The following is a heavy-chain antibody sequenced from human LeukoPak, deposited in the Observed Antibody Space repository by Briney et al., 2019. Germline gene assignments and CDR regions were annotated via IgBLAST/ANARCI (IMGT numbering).Heavy chain of an antibody. J-gene: IGHJ5*02. CDR2: INHSGST. CDR1: GGSFSGYY. V-gene: IGHV4-34*01. D-gene: IGHD5-18*01. CDR3: VRGRYGYSWFDP. Sequence: PSETLSLTCAVYGGSFSGYYWSWIRQPPGKGLEWIGEINHSGSTNYNPSLKSRVTISVDTSKNQFSLKLSSVTAADTAVYYCVRGRYGYSWFDPWGQGTLVTVSS.